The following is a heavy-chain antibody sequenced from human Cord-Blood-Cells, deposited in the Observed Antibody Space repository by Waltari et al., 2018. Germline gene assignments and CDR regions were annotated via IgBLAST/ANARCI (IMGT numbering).Heavy chain of an antibody. V-gene: IGHV4-34*01. Sequence: QVQLQQWGAGLLKPSETLSLTCAVYGGSFSGYYWSWIRQPPGKGLEWIGEINHSGSTNHNPSLKSRVTISVDTSKNQFSLKLSSVTAADTAVYYCARGGNVVVPAAIEEIDYWGQGTLVTVSS. J-gene: IGHJ4*02. CDR2: INHSGST. CDR3: ARGGNVVVPAAIEEIDY. D-gene: IGHD2-2*01. CDR1: GGSFSGYY.